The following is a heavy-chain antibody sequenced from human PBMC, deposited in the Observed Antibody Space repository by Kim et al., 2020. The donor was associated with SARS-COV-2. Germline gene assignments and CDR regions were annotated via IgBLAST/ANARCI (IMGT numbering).Heavy chain of an antibody. CDR1: GFTFSTYA. CDR3: ARADRGSYYFGMDV. J-gene: IGHJ6*02. Sequence: GGSLRLSCAASGFTFSTYAFSWVRLAPGKGLEWVSAISGRTTNTYYADSVRGRFTISRDNSRNTLYLQMSSLRAEDTALCYCARADRGSYYFGMDVWGQGTTVTVSS. CDR2: ISGRTTNT. D-gene: IGHD6-6*01. V-gene: IGHV3-23*01.